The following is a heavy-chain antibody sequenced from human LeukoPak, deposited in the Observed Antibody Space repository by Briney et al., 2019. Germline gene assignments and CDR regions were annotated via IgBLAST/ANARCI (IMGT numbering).Heavy chain of an antibody. Sequence: GGSLRLSCAASGFTFSGSAMHWVRQASGKGLEWVGRTRSKANSYATAYAASVKGRFTISRDDSKNTAYLQMNSLKTEDTAVYYCTRKALHXYGDYSLLFKPGENWXXXLWGRGXXXT. CDR1: GFTFSGSA. CDR3: TRKALHXYGDYSLLFKPGENWXXXL. D-gene: IGHD4-17*01. CDR2: TRSKANSYAT. J-gene: IGHJ2*01. V-gene: IGHV3-73*01.